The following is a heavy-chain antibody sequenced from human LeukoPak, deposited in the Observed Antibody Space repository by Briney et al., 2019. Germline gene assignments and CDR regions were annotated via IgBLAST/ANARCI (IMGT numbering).Heavy chain of an antibody. V-gene: IGHV3-21*01. CDR2: IDSSSRYI. Sequence: NPGVTLRLSCAASGFTVSSNYMNWVRQAPGKGLEWVSSIDSSSRYIYYADSVKGRFTISRDNAKNSLFLHMNSLRAEDTAVYYCAKNSAGQAWELPDYWGQGTLVTVTS. J-gene: IGHJ4*02. D-gene: IGHD1-26*01. CDR3: AKNSAGQAWELPDY. CDR1: GFTVSSNY.